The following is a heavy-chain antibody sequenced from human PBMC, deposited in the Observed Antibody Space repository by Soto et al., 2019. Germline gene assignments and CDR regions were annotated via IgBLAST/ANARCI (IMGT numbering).Heavy chain of an antibody. V-gene: IGHV4-61*01. J-gene: IGHJ5*01. CDR2: IYYSGST. D-gene: IGHD5-18*01. CDR3: AMITVDTYIIYRFDP. CDR1: GDSVTSGNYY. Sequence: PSETLSLTCTVSGDSVTSGNYYWSWIRQPPGKGLEWIGHIYYSGSTNYSPSLKSRVTISLDTSNNQFSLKVTSVTAADTAVYYCAMITVDTYIIYRFDPWGQGTLVTVSS.